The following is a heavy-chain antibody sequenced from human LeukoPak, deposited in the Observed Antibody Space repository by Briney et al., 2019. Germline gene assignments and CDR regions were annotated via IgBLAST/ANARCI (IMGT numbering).Heavy chain of an antibody. D-gene: IGHD5-18*01. Sequence: SETLSLTCAVSGGSISSTNLWNWVRQPPGKGLEWIGEIYHSGSTNYNPSLKSRVSIPIDKSKNQFSLKLSSVTAADTAIYYCARDDFVDIAMVRLYHWGQGTLVTVSS. CDR1: GGSISSTNL. J-gene: IGHJ5*02. V-gene: IGHV4-4*02. CDR3: ARDDFVDIAMVRLYH. CDR2: IYHSGST.